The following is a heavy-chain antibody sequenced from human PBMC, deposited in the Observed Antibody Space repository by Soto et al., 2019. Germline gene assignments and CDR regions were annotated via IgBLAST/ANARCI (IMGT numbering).Heavy chain of an antibody. J-gene: IGHJ5*01. D-gene: IGHD3-3*01. CDR2: IYYSGST. V-gene: IGHV4-30-4*01. Sequence: PSETLSLTCTVSGGSISSGDYYWSWIRQPPGKGLEWIGYIYYSGSTYYNPSLKSRVTISVDTSKNQFSLKLSSVTAADTAVYYCARETYDFWSGYNNWFDPWGQGTTVTVSS. CDR3: ARETYDFWSGYNNWFDP. CDR1: GGSISSGDYY.